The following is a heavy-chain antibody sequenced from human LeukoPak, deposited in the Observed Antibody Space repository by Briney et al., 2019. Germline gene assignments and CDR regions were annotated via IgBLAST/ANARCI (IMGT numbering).Heavy chain of an antibody. CDR3: ARQWLRSLRYYMDV. Sequence: GGSLRLSCAASGFTFSSYGMHWVRQAPGKGLEWVAFIRYDGSNKYYADSVKGRFTISRDNSKNTLYLQMNSLRAEDTAVYYCARQWLRSLRYYMDVWGKGTTVTVSS. J-gene: IGHJ6*03. CDR1: GFTFSSYG. V-gene: IGHV3-30*02. D-gene: IGHD5-12*01. CDR2: IRYDGSNK.